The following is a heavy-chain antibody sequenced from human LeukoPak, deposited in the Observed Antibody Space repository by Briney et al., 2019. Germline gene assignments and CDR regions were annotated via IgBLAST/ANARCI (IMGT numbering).Heavy chain of an antibody. J-gene: IGHJ4*02. D-gene: IGHD7-27*01. CDR2: ITSNGDTT. CDR3: LKDRLGAGDY. Sequence: GGSLRLSCSASGFTFSSYAMHWVRQAPGRGLEYVSAITSNGDTTYYADSVKGRFTISRDNSKNTLYLQMTSLRAEDRAIYYCLKDRLGAGDYWGQGTLVTVSS. V-gene: IGHV3-64D*06. CDR1: GFTFSSYA.